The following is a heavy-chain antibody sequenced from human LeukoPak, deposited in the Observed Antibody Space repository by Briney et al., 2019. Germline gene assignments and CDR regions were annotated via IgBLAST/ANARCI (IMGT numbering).Heavy chain of an antibody. CDR2: IYYSGST. CDR3: ARVVHARNNWFDP. V-gene: IGHV4-59*01. J-gene: IGHJ5*02. D-gene: IGHD2-21*01. CDR1: GGSISSYY. Sequence: SETLSLTCTVSGGSISSYYWSWIRQPPGKGLEWIGYIYYSGSTNYNPSLKSRVTISVDTSKNQFSLKLSSVTAADTAVYYCARVVHARNNWFDPWGQGTLVTVSS.